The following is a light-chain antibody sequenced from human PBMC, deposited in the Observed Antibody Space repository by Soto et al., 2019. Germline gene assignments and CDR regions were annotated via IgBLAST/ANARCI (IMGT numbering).Light chain of an antibody. Sequence: EIGFTLSPCTLSLSLGERATLSCRAGQGVTTNFAWYQQKSGQSPRLLIYDVSARATGVPARFSGAGSETDFTLTISGLQSEDSAVYFCQQYNNWPFSFGQGTRLEIK. V-gene: IGKV3-15*01. J-gene: IGKJ5*01. CDR2: DVS. CDR3: QQYNNWPFS. CDR1: QGVTTN.